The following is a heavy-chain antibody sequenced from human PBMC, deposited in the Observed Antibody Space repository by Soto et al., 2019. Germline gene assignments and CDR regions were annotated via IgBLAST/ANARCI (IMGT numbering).Heavy chain of an antibody. J-gene: IGHJ6*02. CDR3: ARNDAECSSTRCHTFPYYYYGMDV. V-gene: IGHV1-2*04. Sequence: ASVKVSCKASGYTFTGYYMHWVRQAPGQGLEWMGWINPNSGGTNYAQKFQGWVTMTRDTSISTAYMELSRLRSDDTAVYYCARNDAECSSTRCHTFPYYYYGMDVWGQGTTVTVYS. CDR1: GYTFTGYY. D-gene: IGHD2-2*02. CDR2: INPNSGGT.